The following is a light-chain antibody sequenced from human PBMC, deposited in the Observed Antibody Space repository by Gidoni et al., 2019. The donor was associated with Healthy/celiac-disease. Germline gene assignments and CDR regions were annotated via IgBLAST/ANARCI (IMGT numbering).Light chain of an antibody. CDR2: DNN. CDR1: SSNIGNNY. CDR3: GTWDSNLSAGV. Sequence: QSVLTQPPSVSAAPGQKVTISCSGSSSNIGNNYVPWYQHLPGTAPKLLIYDNNKRPSGIPDRFSGSKSGTSATLGITGLQTGDEADYYCGTWDSNLSAGVFGGGTKLTVL. V-gene: IGLV1-51*01. J-gene: IGLJ2*01.